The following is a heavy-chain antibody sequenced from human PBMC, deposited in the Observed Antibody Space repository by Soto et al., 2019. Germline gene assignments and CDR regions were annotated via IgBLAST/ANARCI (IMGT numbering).Heavy chain of an antibody. J-gene: IGHJ4*02. V-gene: IGHV4-34*01. CDR1: GESFSGYY. CDR3: ARHSSSWAHYFDY. D-gene: IGHD6-13*01. Sequence: SETLSLTCAVYGESFSGYYWSWIRQPPGKGLEWIGEINHSGSTNYNPSLKSRVTISVDTSKNQFSLKLSSVTAADTAVYYRARHSSSWAHYFDYWGQGTLVTVSS. CDR2: INHSGST.